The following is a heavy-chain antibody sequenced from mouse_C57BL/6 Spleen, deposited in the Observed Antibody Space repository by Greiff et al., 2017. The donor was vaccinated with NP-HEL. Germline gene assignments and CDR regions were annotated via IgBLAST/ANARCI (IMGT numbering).Heavy chain of an antibody. CDR3: ARRGSGHYFDY. V-gene: IGHV1-85*01. J-gene: IGHJ2*01. Sequence: QVQLKESGPELVKPGASVKLSCKASGYTFTSYDINWVKQRPGQGLEWIGWIYPRDGSTKYNEKFKGKATLTVDTSSSTAYMELHSLTSEDSAVYFCARRGSGHYFDYWGQGTTLTVSS. D-gene: IGHD3-2*02. CDR2: IYPRDGST. CDR1: GYTFTSYD.